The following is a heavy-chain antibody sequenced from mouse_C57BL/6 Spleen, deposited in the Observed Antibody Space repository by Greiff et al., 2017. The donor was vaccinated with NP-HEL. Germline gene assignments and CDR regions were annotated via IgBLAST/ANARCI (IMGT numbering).Heavy chain of an antibody. Sequence: QVQLQQSGAELVRPGASVKLSCKASGYTFTDYYINWVKQRPGQGLEWIARIYPGSGNTYYNEKFKGKATLTAEKSSSTAYMQLSSLTSEDSAVYFCARHGFSYWYFDVWGTGTTVTVSS. J-gene: IGHJ1*03. CDR3: ARHGFSYWYFDV. CDR2: IYPGSGNT. V-gene: IGHV1-76*01. CDR1: GYTFTDYY. D-gene: IGHD2-2*01.